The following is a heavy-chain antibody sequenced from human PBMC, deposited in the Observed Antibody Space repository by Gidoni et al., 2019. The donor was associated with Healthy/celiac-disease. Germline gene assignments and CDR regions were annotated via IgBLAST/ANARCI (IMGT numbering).Heavy chain of an antibody. CDR1: GFTFRSYG. Sequence: QVQLVESGGGVVQPGRSLRLSCAASGFTFRSYGMHWVRQAPGKGLEWVAVIWYDGSNKYYADSVKGRFTISRDNSKNTLYLQMNSLRAEDTAVYYCARGEQLVRYYYYGMDVWGQGTTVTVSS. D-gene: IGHD6-13*01. CDR2: IWYDGSNK. J-gene: IGHJ6*02. V-gene: IGHV3-33*01. CDR3: ARGEQLVRYYYYGMDV.